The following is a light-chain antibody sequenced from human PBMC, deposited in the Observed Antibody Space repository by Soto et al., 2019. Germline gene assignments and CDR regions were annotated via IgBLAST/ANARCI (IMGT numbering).Light chain of an antibody. J-gene: IGLJ3*02. CDR3: CSYAGRSSWV. V-gene: IGLV2-23*01. CDR2: EGT. Sequence: QSVLTQPASVSGSPGQSITISCTGSSSDVGNYNLVSWHQQHPGKAPKLMIYEGTNRPSGVSDRFSGSRSGNTASLTISGLQPEDEADYYCCSYAGRSSWVFGGGTKLTVL. CDR1: SSDVGNYNL.